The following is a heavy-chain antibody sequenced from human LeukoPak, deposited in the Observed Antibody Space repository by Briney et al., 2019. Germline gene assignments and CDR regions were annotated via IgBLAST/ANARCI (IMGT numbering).Heavy chain of an antibody. CDR2: INHSGST. Sequence: SETLSLTCAVYGGSFSGYYWSWIRQPPGKGLERIGEINHSGSTNYNPSLKSRVTISVDTSKNQFSLKLSSVTAADTAVYYCARLEAVARYYYYYMDVWGKGTTVTISS. V-gene: IGHV4-34*01. CDR1: GGSFSGYY. J-gene: IGHJ6*03. D-gene: IGHD6-19*01. CDR3: ARLEAVARYYYYYMDV.